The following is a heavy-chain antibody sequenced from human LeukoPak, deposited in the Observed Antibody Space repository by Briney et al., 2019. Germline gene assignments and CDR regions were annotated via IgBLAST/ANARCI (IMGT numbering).Heavy chain of an antibody. J-gene: IGHJ4*02. V-gene: IGHV1-8*01. CDR2: MNPNSGNT. CDR1: GYTFTSYD. CDR3: ARSRGGRKSSGWYN. Sequence: GASVKVSCKASGYTFTSYDINWVRQATGQGLEWMGWMNPNSGNTGYAQKFQGRVTMTRDTSTSTVYMELSSLRSEDTAVYYCARSRGGRKSSGWYNWGQGTLVTVSS. D-gene: IGHD6-19*01.